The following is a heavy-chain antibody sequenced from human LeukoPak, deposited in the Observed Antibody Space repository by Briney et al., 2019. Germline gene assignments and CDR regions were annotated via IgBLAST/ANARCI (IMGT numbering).Heavy chain of an antibody. Sequence: QPGRSLRLSCAASGFTFSSYAMHWVRQAPGKGLEWVAVISYDGSNKYYADSVKGRFTISRDNSKNTLYLQVNSLRAEDTAVYYCARSPVVVAATNRPFDYWGQGTLVTDSS. V-gene: IGHV3-30-3*01. D-gene: IGHD2-15*01. CDR1: GFTFSSYA. CDR2: ISYDGSNK. J-gene: IGHJ4*02. CDR3: ARSPVVVAATNRPFDY.